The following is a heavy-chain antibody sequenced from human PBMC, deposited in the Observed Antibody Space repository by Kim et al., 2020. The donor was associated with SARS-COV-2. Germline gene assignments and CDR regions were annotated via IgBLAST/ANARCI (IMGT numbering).Heavy chain of an antibody. J-gene: IGHJ6*02. CDR2: IYYSGST. D-gene: IGHD3-9*01. CDR3: ARDRFDRYDILTGYPDYYYYGMDV. V-gene: IGHV4-31*03. Sequence: SETLSLTCTVSGGSISSGGYYWSWIRQHPGKGLEWIGYIYYSGSTYYNPSLKSRVTISVDTSKNQFSLKLSSVTAADTAVYYCARDRFDRYDILTGYPDYYYYGMDVWGQGTTVTVSS. CDR1: GGSISSGGYY.